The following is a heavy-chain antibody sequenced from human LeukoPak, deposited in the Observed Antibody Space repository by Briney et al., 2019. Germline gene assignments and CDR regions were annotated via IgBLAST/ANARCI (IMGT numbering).Heavy chain of an antibody. J-gene: IGHJ6*03. D-gene: IGHD2-21*02. V-gene: IGHV4-61*02. CDR3: ARGVVTDDYYMYV. CDR2: LYTNDNT. Sequence: SETLSLTCSVSGGSITSGRYYWIWIRQPAGKGLEWIGRLYTNDNTNYDPSLESRVSISVDTSKSQFYLQLTSVTAADTAVYFCARGVVTDDYYMYVWGKGITVIVSS. CDR1: GGSITSGRYY.